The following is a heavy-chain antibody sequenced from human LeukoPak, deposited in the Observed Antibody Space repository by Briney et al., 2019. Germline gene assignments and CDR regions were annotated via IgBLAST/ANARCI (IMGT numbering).Heavy chain of an antibody. CDR3: AREGPHYYMDV. J-gene: IGHJ6*03. V-gene: IGHV1-2*02. CDR2: INPNNGGT. CDR1: GYTFTGYY. Sequence: GSVKVSCKASGYTFTGYYIHWVRQAPGQGLEWMGWINPNNGGTNYAQKFQGRVTMTRDTSISTAYMELSRLRSDDTAVFYCAREGPHYYMDVWGKGTTVTISS.